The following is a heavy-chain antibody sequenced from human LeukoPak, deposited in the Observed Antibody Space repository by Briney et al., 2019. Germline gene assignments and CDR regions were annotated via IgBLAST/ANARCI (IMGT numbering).Heavy chain of an antibody. CDR2: IYYSGST. V-gene: IGHV4-59*08. D-gene: IGHD3-3*01. J-gene: IGHJ4*02. CDR3: ARQRFLEWYFDF. Sequence: PSETLSLTCTVSGGSISSYYWSWIRQSPGKGLEWIGYIYYSGSTNYNPSLKSRVTISVDTSKNQFSLKLSAVTAADTAVYYCARQRFLEWYFDFWGQGTRV. CDR1: GGSISSYY.